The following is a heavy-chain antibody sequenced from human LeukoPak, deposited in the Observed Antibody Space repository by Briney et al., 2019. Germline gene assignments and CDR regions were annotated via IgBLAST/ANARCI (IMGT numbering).Heavy chain of an antibody. V-gene: IGHV3-23*01. D-gene: IGHD5-24*01. CDR3: ARGVEMATSLGI. Sequence: GGSLRLSCAASGFTFSSYAMSWVRQAPGKGLEWVSAISGSGGSTYYADSVKGRFTISRDNSKNTLYLQMNSLRAEDTAVYCCARGVEMATSLGIWGQGTMVTVSS. CDR2: ISGSGGST. J-gene: IGHJ3*02. CDR1: GFTFSSYA.